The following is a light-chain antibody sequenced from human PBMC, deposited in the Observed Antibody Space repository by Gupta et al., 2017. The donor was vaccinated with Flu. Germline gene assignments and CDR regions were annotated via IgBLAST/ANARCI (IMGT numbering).Light chain of an antibody. CDR1: SSNIGGNT. J-gene: IGLJ3*02. CDR3: AAWDDSLNGVV. V-gene: IGLV1-44*01. CDR2: NND. Sequence: VNISCSGSSSNIGGNTVNWYQQLPGTAPKLLIYNNDQRPSGVPDRFSASKSGTSASLAISGLQSEDEADYYCAAWDDSLNGVVFGGGTKLTVL.